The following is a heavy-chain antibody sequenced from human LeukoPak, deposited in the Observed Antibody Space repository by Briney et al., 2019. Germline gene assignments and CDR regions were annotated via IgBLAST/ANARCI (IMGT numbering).Heavy chain of an antibody. CDR1: GGSISSGGYS. Sequence: SETLSLTCAVSGGSISSGGYSWSWIRQPPGKGLEWIGYIYHSGSTYYNPSLKSRVTISVDRSKNQFSLKLSSVTAADTAVYYCARDLYYYDSSGYYSGIQHWGQGTLVTVSS. J-gene: IGHJ1*01. CDR2: IYHSGST. CDR3: ARDLYYYDSSGYYSGIQH. D-gene: IGHD3-22*01. V-gene: IGHV4-30-2*01.